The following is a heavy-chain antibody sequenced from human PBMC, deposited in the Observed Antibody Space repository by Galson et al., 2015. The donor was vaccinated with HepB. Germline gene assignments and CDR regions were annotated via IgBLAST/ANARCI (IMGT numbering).Heavy chain of an antibody. CDR1: GYTFTSYG. Sequence: SVKVSCKASGYTFTSYGISWVRQAPGQGLEWMGWISAYNGNTNYAQKLQGRVTITADKSTSTAYMELSSLRSEDTAVYYCARDPLWQQQLVFDPWGQGTLVTVSS. D-gene: IGHD6-13*01. V-gene: IGHV1-18*01. J-gene: IGHJ5*02. CDR2: ISAYNGNT. CDR3: ARDPLWQQQLVFDP.